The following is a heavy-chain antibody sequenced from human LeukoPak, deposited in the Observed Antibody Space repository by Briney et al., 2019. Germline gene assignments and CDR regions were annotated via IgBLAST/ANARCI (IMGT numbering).Heavy chain of an antibody. CDR2: IYYSGST. D-gene: IGHD2-21*01. Sequence: SETLSLTCTVSGGSISSYYWSWIRQPPGKGLEWIGYIYYSGSTNYNPSLKSRVTISVDTSKNQFSLKLSSVTAADTAVYYCARDRSLFDTWGQGTMVTVSS. J-gene: IGHJ3*01. V-gene: IGHV4-59*01. CDR3: ARDRSLFDT. CDR1: GGSISSYY.